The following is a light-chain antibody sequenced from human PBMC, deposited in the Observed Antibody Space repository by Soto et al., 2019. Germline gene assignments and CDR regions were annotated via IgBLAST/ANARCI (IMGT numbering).Light chain of an antibody. J-gene: IGKJ5*01. V-gene: IGKV3-20*01. CDR2: GAS. Sequence: EIVLTQSPGTLSLSPGERVTLSCRASQSVSSRLSWYQQKPGQAPRLLISGASSRATGIPDRFSGSGSGTDFTLTISRLEPEDFALYYCQQYVTSAITFGQGTRLEIK. CDR3: QQYVTSAIT. CDR1: QSVSSR.